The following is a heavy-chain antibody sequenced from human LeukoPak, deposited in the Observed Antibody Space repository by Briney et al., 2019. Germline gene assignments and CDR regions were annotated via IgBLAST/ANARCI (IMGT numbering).Heavy chain of an antibody. Sequence: GGSLRLSCAASGFTFSSYWMSWVRQAPGKGLEWVANIKLDGSEKYYVDSVKGRFTISRDNAKNSLYLQMNSLRAEDTAVYYCARDSNYYDSSGPGWFDPWGQGTLVTVSS. D-gene: IGHD3-22*01. CDR1: GFTFSSYW. V-gene: IGHV3-7*01. J-gene: IGHJ5*02. CDR3: ARDSNYYDSSGPGWFDP. CDR2: IKLDGSEK.